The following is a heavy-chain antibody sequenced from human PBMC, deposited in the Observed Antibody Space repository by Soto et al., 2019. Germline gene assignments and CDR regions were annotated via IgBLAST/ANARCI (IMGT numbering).Heavy chain of an antibody. CDR2: MSGDGRT. D-gene: IGHD3-22*01. J-gene: IGHJ4*02. Sequence: GGVLSLSCGGSGVPFSDSVMAWVRPAPGEGLEWLSVMSGDGRTRYALSVTGRFTISRDNSKNTLYLQMRSLRAEDAAAYYCVKWHTSNFDSLPFTGFDFWGQGTQVTVSS. CDR3: VKWHTSNFDSLPFTGFDF. V-gene: IGHV3-23*01. CDR1: GVPFSDSV.